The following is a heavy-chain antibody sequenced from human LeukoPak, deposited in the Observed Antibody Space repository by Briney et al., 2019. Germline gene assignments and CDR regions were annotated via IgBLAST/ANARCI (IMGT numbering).Heavy chain of an antibody. CDR3: ARCAIFGVVISHAFDI. V-gene: IGHV4-39*07. CDR2: IYYSGST. CDR1: GGSISSSSYY. D-gene: IGHD3-3*01. Sequence: SETLSLTCTVSGGSISSSSYYWGWIRQPPGKGLEWIGSIYYSGSTYYNPSLKSRVTISVDTSKNQFSLKLSSVTAADTAVYYCARCAIFGVVISHAFDIWGQGTMVTVSS. J-gene: IGHJ3*02.